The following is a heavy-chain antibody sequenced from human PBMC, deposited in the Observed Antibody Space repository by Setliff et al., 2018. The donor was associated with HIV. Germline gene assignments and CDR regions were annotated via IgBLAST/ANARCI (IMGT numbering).Heavy chain of an antibody. CDR3: ARLMAAADPFDY. V-gene: IGHV5-51*01. CDR2: IYPGDSDT. J-gene: IGHJ4*02. D-gene: IGHD6-13*01. CDR1: GYSFANYW. Sequence: GESLKISCEGSGYSFANYWIGWVRQMPGKGLEWMGIIYPGDSDTRYSPSFQGQVAISADKSISTTYPQWSSPKASDTAMYYCARLMAAADPFDYWGQGTLVTVSS.